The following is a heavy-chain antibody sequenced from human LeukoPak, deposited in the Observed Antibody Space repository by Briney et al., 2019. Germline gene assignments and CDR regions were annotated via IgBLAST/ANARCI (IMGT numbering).Heavy chain of an antibody. D-gene: IGHD3-22*01. CDR2: IYHSGST. V-gene: IGHV4-4*02. J-gene: IGHJ5*02. CDR3: ARDRGSHYYYDSSGPGFDP. CDR1: GGSISSSNW. Sequence: ASGTLSLTCAVSGGSISSSNWWRWVRQPPGKGLEWIGEIYHSGSTNYNPSLKSRVTISVDKSKNQFSLKLSSVTAADTAVYYCARDRGSHYYYDSSGPGFDPWGQGTLVTVSS.